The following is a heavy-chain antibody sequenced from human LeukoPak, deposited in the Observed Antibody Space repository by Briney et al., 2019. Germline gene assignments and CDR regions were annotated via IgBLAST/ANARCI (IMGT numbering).Heavy chain of an antibody. Sequence: ASVKVSCKASGYTFTNNYMHWVRQAPGQGLEWMGIINPSDGGTNYAQKFQGRVTLTRDMSTSTVYMELSSLSSEDTAVYYCARDRGITVFGVVMDVWGKGTTVTVSS. J-gene: IGHJ6*04. V-gene: IGHV1-46*01. D-gene: IGHD3-3*01. CDR2: INPSDGGT. CDR3: ARDRGITVFGVVMDV. CDR1: GYTFTNNY.